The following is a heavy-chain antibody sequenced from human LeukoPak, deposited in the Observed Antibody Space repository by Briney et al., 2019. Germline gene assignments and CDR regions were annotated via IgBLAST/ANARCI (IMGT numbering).Heavy chain of an antibody. CDR3: ARAGYCSSTSCLYNWFDP. Sequence: PSETLSLTCAVYGGSFSGYYWSWIRQPPGKGLEWIGEINQSGSTNYNPSLKSRVTISVDMSKNQFSLKLSSVTAADTAVYYCARAGYCSSTSCLYNWFDPWGQGTLVTVSS. CDR1: GGSFSGYY. CDR2: INQSGST. J-gene: IGHJ5*02. V-gene: IGHV4-34*01. D-gene: IGHD2-2*01.